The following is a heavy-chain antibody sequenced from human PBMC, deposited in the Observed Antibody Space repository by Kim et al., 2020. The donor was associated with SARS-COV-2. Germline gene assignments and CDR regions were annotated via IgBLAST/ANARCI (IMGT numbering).Heavy chain of an antibody. CDR2: INPNSGGA. V-gene: IGHV1-2*06. CDR1: GYSFDGYY. D-gene: IGHD3-10*01. J-gene: IGHJ3*02. CDR3: AWETGRFGHGFDI. Sequence: ASVKVSCKASGYSFDGYYIHWVRQAPGQVLEWMGRINPNSGGADYAQKFQGRLAITRDSYITTAFMQLDRLRGDDTAIYYCAWETGRFGHGFDIWGQGTVVTVSS.